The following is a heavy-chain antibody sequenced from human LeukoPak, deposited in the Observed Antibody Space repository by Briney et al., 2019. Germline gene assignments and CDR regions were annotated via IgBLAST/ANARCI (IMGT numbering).Heavy chain of an antibody. CDR3: AKGATIFGVVILDY. CDR1: GFTFSSYW. D-gene: IGHD3-3*01. Sequence: GGSLRLSCAASGFTFSSYWMSWVRQAPGKGLEWVSAISGSGGSTYYADSVKGRFTISRDNSKNTLYLQMNSLRAEDTAVYYCAKGATIFGVVILDYWGQGTLVTVSS. V-gene: IGHV3-23*01. J-gene: IGHJ4*02. CDR2: ISGSGGST.